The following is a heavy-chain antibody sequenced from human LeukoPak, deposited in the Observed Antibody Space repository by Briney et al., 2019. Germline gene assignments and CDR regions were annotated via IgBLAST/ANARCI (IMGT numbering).Heavy chain of an antibody. CDR3: ASITIFGVARADY. CDR2: IYHSGST. J-gene: IGHJ4*02. Sequence: SETLSLTCAVSGHSISSGYYWGWIRQPPGKGLEWIGSIYHSGSTYYNPSLKSRVTISVDTSKNQFSLKLSSVTAADTAVYYCASITIFGVARADYWGQGTLVTVSS. CDR1: GHSISSGYY. V-gene: IGHV4-38-2*01. D-gene: IGHD3-3*01.